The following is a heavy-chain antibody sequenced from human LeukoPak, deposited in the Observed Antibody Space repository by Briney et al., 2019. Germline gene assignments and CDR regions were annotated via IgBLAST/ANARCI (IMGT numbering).Heavy chain of an antibody. CDR2: IRSDGSNK. CDR3: TTDLLMGAFDI. J-gene: IGHJ3*02. V-gene: IGHV3-30*02. Sequence: GGSLRLSCAGSGFSFSSYGMHWVRQAPGKGLEWMAFIRSDGSNKYYADSVKGRFTISRDDSKNTLYLQMNSLKTEDTAVYYCTTDLLMGAFDIWGQGTMVTVSS. CDR1: GFSFSSYG. D-gene: IGHD3-16*01.